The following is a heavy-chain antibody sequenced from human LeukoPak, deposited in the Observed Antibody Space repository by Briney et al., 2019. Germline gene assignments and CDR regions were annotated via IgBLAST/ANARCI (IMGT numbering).Heavy chain of an antibody. Sequence: EASVKVSCKASGGTFSSYAISWVRQAPGQGLEWMGGIIPIFGTANYAQKFQGRVTITADESTSTAYMELSSLRSEDTAVYYCARLRYFDRSYGMDVWGQGTTVTVSS. D-gene: IGHD3-9*01. CDR1: GGTFSSYA. CDR2: IIPIFGTA. CDR3: ARLRYFDRSYGMDV. V-gene: IGHV1-69*13. J-gene: IGHJ6*02.